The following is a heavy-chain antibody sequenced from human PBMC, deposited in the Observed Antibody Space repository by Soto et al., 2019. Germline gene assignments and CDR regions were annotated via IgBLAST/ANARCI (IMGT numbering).Heavy chain of an antibody. Sequence: SETLSLTCTVSGGSISSYYWSWIRQPPGKGLEWIGYIYYSGSTNYNPSLKSRVTISVDTSKNQFSLKLSSVTAADTAVYYCARHLNRGEHPPLVHWFDPWGQGTLVTVSS. J-gene: IGHJ5*02. CDR3: ARHLNRGEHPPLVHWFDP. CDR1: GGSISSYY. CDR2: IYYSGST. V-gene: IGHV4-59*08.